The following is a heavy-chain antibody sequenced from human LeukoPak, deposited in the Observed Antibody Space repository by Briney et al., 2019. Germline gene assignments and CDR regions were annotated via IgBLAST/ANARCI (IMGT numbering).Heavy chain of an antibody. CDR1: GYTFTGYY. J-gene: IGHJ4*02. Sequence: ASVKVSCTASGYTFTGYYMHWVRQAPGQGLEWMGRINPNSGGTNYAQKFQDRVTMTRDTSTSTVYMELSSLRSEDTAVYYCARGYSGSYSYFDYWGQGTLVTVSS. CDR2: INPNSGGT. V-gene: IGHV1-2*06. CDR3: ARGYSGSYSYFDY. D-gene: IGHD1-26*01.